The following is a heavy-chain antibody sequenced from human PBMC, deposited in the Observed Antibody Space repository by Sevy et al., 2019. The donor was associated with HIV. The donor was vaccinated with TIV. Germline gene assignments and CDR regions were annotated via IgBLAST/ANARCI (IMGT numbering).Heavy chain of an antibody. V-gene: IGHV1-18*01. Sequence: ASVKVSCKASGYTFTSYGISWVRQTPGQGLEWMGWISAYNGNTNYAQKLQGRVTMTTDTSTSTAYMELRSLRSDDTAVYYCARDRAVAGLNYYYYGMDVWGQGTTVTVSS. CDR1: GYTFTSYG. D-gene: IGHD6-19*01. CDR2: ISAYNGNT. CDR3: ARDRAVAGLNYYYYGMDV. J-gene: IGHJ6*02.